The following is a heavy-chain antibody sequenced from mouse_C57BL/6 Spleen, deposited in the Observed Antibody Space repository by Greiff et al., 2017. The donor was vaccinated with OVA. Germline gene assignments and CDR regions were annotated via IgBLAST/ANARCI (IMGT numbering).Heavy chain of an antibody. CDR3: ARGPNIWNYFDY. CDR1: GYSITSGYY. CDR2: ISYDGSN. Sequence: EESGPGLVKPSQSLSLTCSVTGYSITSGYYWNWIRQFPGNKLEWMGYISYDGSNNYNPSLKNRISITRDTSKNQFFLKLNSVTTEDTATYYCARGPNIWNYFDYWGQGTTLTVSS. V-gene: IGHV3-6*01. J-gene: IGHJ2*01.